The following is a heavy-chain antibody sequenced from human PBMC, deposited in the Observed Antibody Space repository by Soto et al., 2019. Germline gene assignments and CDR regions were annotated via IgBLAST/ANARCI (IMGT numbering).Heavy chain of an antibody. V-gene: IGHV4-4*07. J-gene: IGHJ5*02. Sequence: PSETLSLTXAVSGGSMNNYFWSWIRQSAGKGLECIGRIYSSGSTYYNPSLKSRVTMSVDTSKNQFSLSLTSMTAADTAVYYCARGLSAFDPWGQGTLVTVSS. CDR1: GGSMNNYF. D-gene: IGHD3-16*01. CDR3: ARGLSAFDP. CDR2: IYSSGST.